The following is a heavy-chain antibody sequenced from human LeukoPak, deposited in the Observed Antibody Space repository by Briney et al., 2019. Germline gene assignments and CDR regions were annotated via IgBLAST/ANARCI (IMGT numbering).Heavy chain of an antibody. Sequence: GGSLRLSCAASGFTFSSYEMNWVRQAPGKGLEWVSYISSSGSTIHYADSVKGRFTISRDNAKNSLYLQMNSLRAEDTAVYYCARDLREGRYFDSARDAFDIWGQGTMVTVSS. V-gene: IGHV3-48*03. CDR2: ISSSGSTI. CDR1: GFTFSSYE. D-gene: IGHD3-9*01. J-gene: IGHJ3*02. CDR3: ARDLREGRYFDSARDAFDI.